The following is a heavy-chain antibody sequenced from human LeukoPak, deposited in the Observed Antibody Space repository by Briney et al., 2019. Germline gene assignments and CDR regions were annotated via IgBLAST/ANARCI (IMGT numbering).Heavy chain of an antibody. D-gene: IGHD2-2*01. CDR2: IIPIFGTA. J-gene: IGHJ6*02. V-gene: IGHV1-69*13. Sequence: ASVKVSCKASGGTFSSYAISWVRQAPGQGLEWMGGIIPIFGTANYAQKFQGRVTITADESTSTAYMELSSLRSEDTAVYYCASSRYCSSTSCYPPYYYGMDVWGQGTTVTVSS. CDR3: ASSRYCSSTSCYPPYYYGMDV. CDR1: GGTFSSYA.